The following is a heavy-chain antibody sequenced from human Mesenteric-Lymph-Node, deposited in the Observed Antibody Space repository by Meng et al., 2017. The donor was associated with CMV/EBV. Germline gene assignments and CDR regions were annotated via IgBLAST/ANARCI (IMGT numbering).Heavy chain of an antibody. Sequence: GGSLRPSCAPSAFTFSSYSMNWVRQAPGKGLEWVSSISSSGSYIYYADSVKGRFTISRDNAKHSLYLQMNSLRAEDTAVYYCATSNVDYLNWFDPWGQGTLVTVSS. CDR3: ATSNVDYLNWFDP. J-gene: IGHJ5*02. CDR1: AFTFSSYS. D-gene: IGHD4-17*01. CDR2: ISSSGSYI. V-gene: IGHV3-21*01.